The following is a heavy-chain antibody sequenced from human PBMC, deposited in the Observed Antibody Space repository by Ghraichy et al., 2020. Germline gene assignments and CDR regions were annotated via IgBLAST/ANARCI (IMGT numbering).Heavy chain of an antibody. CDR1: GGSFSGYY. CDR3: ARCPFPNLNTSGSKGVDYYYYMDV. J-gene: IGHJ6*03. CDR2: INHSGST. Sequence: ETLSLTCAVYGGSFSGYYWSWIRQPPGKGLEWIGEINHSGSTNYNPSLKSRVTISVDTSKNQFSLKLSVVTAADTAVYYCARCPFPNLNTSGSKGVDYYYYMDVWGKGTTVTVSS. V-gene: IGHV4-34*01. D-gene: IGHD6-19*01.